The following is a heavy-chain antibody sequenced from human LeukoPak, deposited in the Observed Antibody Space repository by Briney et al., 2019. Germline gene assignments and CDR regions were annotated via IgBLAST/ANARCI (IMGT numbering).Heavy chain of an antibody. J-gene: IGHJ6*04. D-gene: IGHD3-10*02. CDR3: AELGITMIGGV. Sequence: GGSLRLSCTVSGFTLSSYEMSWIRQAPGKGLEWVSYISSSGSTIYYADSVKGRFTISRDNAKNSLYLQMNSLRAEDTAVYYCAELGITMIGGVWGKGTTVTISS. CDR2: ISSSGSTI. V-gene: IGHV3-48*03. CDR1: GFTLSSYE.